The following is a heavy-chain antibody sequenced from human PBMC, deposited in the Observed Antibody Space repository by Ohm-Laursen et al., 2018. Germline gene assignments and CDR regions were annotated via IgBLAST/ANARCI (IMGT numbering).Heavy chain of an antibody. CDR2: ISAYNGNT. Sequence: ASVKVSCKASGYTFTSYGISWVRQAPGQGLEWMGWISAYNGNTNYAQKLQGRVTMTTDTSTSTAYMELSSLRSEDTAVYYCASRYCSGGSCYYFHWFDPWGQGTLVTVSS. CDR3: ASRYCSGGSCYYFHWFDP. D-gene: IGHD2-15*01. V-gene: IGHV1-18*01. CDR1: GYTFTSYG. J-gene: IGHJ5*02.